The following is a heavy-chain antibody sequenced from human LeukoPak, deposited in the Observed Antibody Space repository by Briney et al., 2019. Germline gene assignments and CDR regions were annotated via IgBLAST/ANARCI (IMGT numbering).Heavy chain of an antibody. D-gene: IGHD3-10*01. Sequence: GGSLRLSCAASGFTFSSYGMHWVRQAPGKGLEWVAVISYDGSNKYYADSVKGRFTISRDNSKNTLYLQMNSLRAEDTAVYYCARDRYYAIDVWGKGTTVTVSS. CDR2: ISYDGSNK. CDR3: ARDRYYAIDV. J-gene: IGHJ6*03. CDR1: GFTFSSYG. V-gene: IGHV3-30*03.